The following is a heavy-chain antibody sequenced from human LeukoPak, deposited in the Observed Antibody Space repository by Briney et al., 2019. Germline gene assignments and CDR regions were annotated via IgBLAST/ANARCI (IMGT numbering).Heavy chain of an antibody. V-gene: IGHV1-69*05. J-gene: IGHJ5*02. CDR2: IIPIFGTA. CDR1: GGTFSSYA. CDR3: ARLTTIFGVDSVNWFDP. D-gene: IGHD3-3*01. Sequence: VASVKVSCKASGGTFSSYAISWVRQAPGQGLEWMGGIIPIFGTANYAQKFQGRVTITTDESTSKAYMELSSLRSEDTAVYYCARLTTIFGVDSVNWFDPWGQGTLVTVSS.